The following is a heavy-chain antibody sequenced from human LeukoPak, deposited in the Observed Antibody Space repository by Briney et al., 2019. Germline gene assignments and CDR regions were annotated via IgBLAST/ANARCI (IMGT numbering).Heavy chain of an antibody. J-gene: IGHJ5*02. CDR2: IFYSGST. CDR3: ARVLVVVSPTSMSPGWFDP. V-gene: IGHV4-39*07. D-gene: IGHD2-15*01. CDR1: GGSISRSAHY. Sequence: SETLSLTCTVSGGSISRSAHYWGWIRQPPGKGLEWIGDIFYSGSTYYSPSPKSRVTISVDTSKNQFSLRLSSVTAADTAVYYCARVLVVVSPTSMSPGWFDPWGQGTLVTVSS.